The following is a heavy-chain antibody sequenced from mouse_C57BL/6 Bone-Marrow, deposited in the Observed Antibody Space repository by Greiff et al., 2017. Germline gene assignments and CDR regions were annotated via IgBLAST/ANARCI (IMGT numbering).Heavy chain of an antibody. J-gene: IGHJ3*01. D-gene: IGHD1-1*01. V-gene: IGHV1-81*01. CDR1: GYTFTSYG. CDR3: ARYYGSSSWFAY. CDR2: IYPRSGNT. Sequence: VQLQQSGAELARPGASVKLSCKASGYTFTSYGISWVKQRTGQGLEWIGEIYPRSGNTYYNEKFKGKATLTADKSSSTAYMELRSLTSEDSAVYFCARYYGSSSWFAYWGRGTLVTVSA.